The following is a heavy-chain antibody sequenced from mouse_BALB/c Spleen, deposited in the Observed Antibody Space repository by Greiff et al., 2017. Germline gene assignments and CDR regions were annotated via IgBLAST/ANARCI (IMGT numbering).Heavy chain of an antibody. CDR2: ISYDGSN. Sequence: EVQLQQSGPGLVKPSQSLSLTCSVTGYSITSGYYWNWIRQFPGNKLEWMGYISYDGSNNYNPSLKNRISITRDTSKNQFFLKLNSVTTEDTATYYCARYYYGSSYGMDYWGQGTSVTVSS. V-gene: IGHV3-6*02. J-gene: IGHJ4*01. D-gene: IGHD1-1*01. CDR3: ARYYYGSSYGMDY. CDR1: GYSITSGYY.